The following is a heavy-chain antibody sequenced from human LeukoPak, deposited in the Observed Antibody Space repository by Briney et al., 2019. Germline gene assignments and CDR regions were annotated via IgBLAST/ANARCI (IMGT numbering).Heavy chain of an antibody. D-gene: IGHD3-22*01. J-gene: IGHJ3*02. Sequence: ASVKVSCEASGYTFTSYAMNWVRQAPGQGLEWMGWINTNTGNPTYAQGFTGRFVFSLDTSVSTAYLQISSLKAEDTAVYYCARDLSITMIVRQHDAFDIWGQGTMVTVSS. CDR2: INTNTGNP. V-gene: IGHV7-4-1*02. CDR1: GYTFTSYA. CDR3: ARDLSITMIVRQHDAFDI.